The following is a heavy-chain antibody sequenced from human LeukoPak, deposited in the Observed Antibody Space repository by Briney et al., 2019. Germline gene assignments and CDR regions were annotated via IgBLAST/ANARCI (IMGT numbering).Heavy chain of an antibody. Sequence: SETLSLTCTVSGGSISSGRYYWSWIRQPAGTGLEWIGRIYTSGSTKYNPSLKSRASIAVDTSKNQFSLNLSSVTAADTAVYYCARDIGEWLISYFDYWGQGTLVTVSS. CDR3: ARDIGEWLISYFDY. CDR1: GGSISSGRYY. V-gene: IGHV4-61*02. D-gene: IGHD3-3*01. J-gene: IGHJ4*02. CDR2: IYTSGST.